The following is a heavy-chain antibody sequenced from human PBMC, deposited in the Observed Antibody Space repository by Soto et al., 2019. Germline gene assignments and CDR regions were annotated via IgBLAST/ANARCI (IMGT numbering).Heavy chain of an antibody. CDR1: GFTFSLYS. V-gene: IGHV3-48*02. Sequence: EVQLVESGGGLVQPGGSLRLSCAASGFTFSLYSMSWLRQAPGKGLEWVSYISRSSTGIHYADSVKGRFTIYRDDVTNSMHLQMNSLRDGDTAVYYCASAVTWGLDVWGQGTTVSISS. CDR2: ISRSSTGI. D-gene: IGHD3-10*01. J-gene: IGHJ6*01. CDR3: ASAVTWGLDV.